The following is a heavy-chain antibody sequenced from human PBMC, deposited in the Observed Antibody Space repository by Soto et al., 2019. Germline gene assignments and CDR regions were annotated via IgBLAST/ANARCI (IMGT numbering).Heavy chain of an antibody. CDR1: GFTFSSYE. J-gene: IGHJ5*02. V-gene: IGHV3-48*03. CDR2: ISSSGSTI. CDR3: ARVGGTGTGWFDP. D-gene: IGHD1-7*01. Sequence: GGSLRLPCAASGFTFSSYEMNWVRQAPGKGLEWVSYISSSGSTIYYADSVKGRFTISRDNAKNSLYLQMNSLRAEDTAVYYCARVGGTGTGWFDPWGQGTLVTVSS.